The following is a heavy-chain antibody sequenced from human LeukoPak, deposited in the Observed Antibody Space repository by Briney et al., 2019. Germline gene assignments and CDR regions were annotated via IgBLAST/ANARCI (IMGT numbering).Heavy chain of an antibody. CDR1: GGSFSGYY. D-gene: IGHD3-3*01. Sequence: SETLSLTCAVYGGSFSGYYWSWIRQPPGKGLEWIGEINHSGSTNHNPSLKSRVTISVDTSKNQFSLKLSSVAAADTAVYYYARTGKSNDFWSGYYRVYFDYWGQGTLVTVSS. CDR3: ARTGKSNDFWSGYYRVYFDY. J-gene: IGHJ4*02. V-gene: IGHV4-34*01. CDR2: INHSGST.